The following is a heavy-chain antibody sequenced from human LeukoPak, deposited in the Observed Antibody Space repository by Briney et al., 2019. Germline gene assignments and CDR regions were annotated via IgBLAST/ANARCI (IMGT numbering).Heavy chain of an antibody. CDR3: ARARGSSGYELGAFDI. V-gene: IGHV1-2*02. J-gene: IGHJ3*02. CDR2: INPNSGGT. CDR1: GYTFTGYY. D-gene: IGHD5-12*01. Sequence: ASVKVSCKASGYTFTGYYMHWVRQAPGQGLEWMGWINPNSGGTNYAQKFQGRVTMTRDTSISTAYMELSRLRSDDTAVYYCARARGSSGYELGAFDIWGQGTMVTVSS.